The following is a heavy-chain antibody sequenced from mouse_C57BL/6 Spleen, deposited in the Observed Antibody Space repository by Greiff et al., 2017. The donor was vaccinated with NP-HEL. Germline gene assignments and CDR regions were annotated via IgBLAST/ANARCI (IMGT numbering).Heavy chain of an antibody. CDR2: ISSGSSTI. J-gene: IGHJ1*03. V-gene: IGHV5-17*01. Sequence: DVHLVESGGGLVKPGGSLKLSCAASGFTFSDYGMHWVRQAPEKGLEWVAYISSGSSTIYYADTVKGRFTISRDNAKNTLFLQMTSLRSEDTAMYYCARGVYYGIRYFDVWGTGTTVTVSS. D-gene: IGHD1-1*01. CDR3: ARGVYYGIRYFDV. CDR1: GFTFSDYG.